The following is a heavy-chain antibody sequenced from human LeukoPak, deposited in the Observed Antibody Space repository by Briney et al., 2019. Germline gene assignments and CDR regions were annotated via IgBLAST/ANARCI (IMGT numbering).Heavy chain of an antibody. CDR3: ARVRGYSFDP. Sequence: PSEALSLTCTVSGGSISSYYWSWIRQPPGKGLEWIGYIYYSGSTNYNPSLKSRVTISVDTSKNQFSLKLSSVTAADTAVYYCARVRGYSFDPWGQGTLVTVSS. CDR2: IYYSGST. CDR1: GGSISSYY. J-gene: IGHJ5*02. D-gene: IGHD5-18*01. V-gene: IGHV4-59*01.